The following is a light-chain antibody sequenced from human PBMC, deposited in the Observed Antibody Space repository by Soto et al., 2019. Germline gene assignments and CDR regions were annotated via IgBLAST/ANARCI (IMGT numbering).Light chain of an antibody. CDR3: QQSYSAPHT. CDR1: QSISSS. Sequence: DIQMTQSPSSLSASVGDRVTITCRASQSISSSLNWYHQKPGKAPKLLIYAASSLQSGVPSRFSGSGSGTDFTLSISSLQPVDFATYYCQQSYSAPHTFGQGTKLEIK. CDR2: AAS. V-gene: IGKV1-39*01. J-gene: IGKJ2*01.